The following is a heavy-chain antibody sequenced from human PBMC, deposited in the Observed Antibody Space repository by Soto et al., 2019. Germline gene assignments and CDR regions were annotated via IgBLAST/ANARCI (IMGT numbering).Heavy chain of an antibody. D-gene: IGHD2-15*01. J-gene: IGHJ4*02. CDR1: GFTFSNYW. CDR2: IKEDGSEK. V-gene: IGHV3-7*01. Sequence: GGSLRLSCAASGFTFSNYWMTWVRQAPGKGLEWVANIKEDGSEKHYVDSVKGRFTISRDNAKNSLYLQMNSLRVEDTAVYFCSRDVVVGAKALNYWGQGALVTVS. CDR3: SRDVVVGAKALNY.